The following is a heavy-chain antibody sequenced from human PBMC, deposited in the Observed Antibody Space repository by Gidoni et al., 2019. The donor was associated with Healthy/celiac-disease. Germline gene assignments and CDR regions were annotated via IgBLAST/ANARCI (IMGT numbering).Heavy chain of an antibody. CDR1: GFTFRSYA. CDR2: ISYDGSDK. D-gene: IGHD3-22*01. V-gene: IGHV3-30*18. Sequence: QVQLVESGGGVVQPGRSLRLSCAASGFTFRSYARHWVRQAPGKGLEWVAVISYDGSDKYYADSVKGRFTISRDNSKNTLYLKMNSLRAEDTAVYYCAKDYDYYDSSGYSDAFDMWGQGTMVTVSS. J-gene: IGHJ3*02. CDR3: AKDYDYYDSSGYSDAFDM.